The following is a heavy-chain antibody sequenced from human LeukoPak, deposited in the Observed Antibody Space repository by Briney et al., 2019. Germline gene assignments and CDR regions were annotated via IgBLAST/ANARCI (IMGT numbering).Heavy chain of an antibody. Sequence: PGGSLRLSCAASGFTFSSYSMNWVRQAPGKGLEWVSSISSSSSYIYYADSVKGRFTISRDNAKNSLYLQMNSLRAVDTAVYYCAKAPVTTCRGAYCYPFDYWGQGTLVTVSS. CDR3: AKAPVTTCRGAYCYPFDY. CDR1: GFTFSSYS. J-gene: IGHJ4*02. D-gene: IGHD2-21*01. V-gene: IGHV3-21*01. CDR2: ISSSSSYI.